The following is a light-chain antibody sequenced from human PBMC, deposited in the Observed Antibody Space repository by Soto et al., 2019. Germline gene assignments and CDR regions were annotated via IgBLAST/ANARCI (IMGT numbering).Light chain of an antibody. CDR2: AAS. CDR1: QSISNY. CDR3: QQTYSSPRT. J-gene: IGKJ3*01. Sequence: DIQMAQSPSSLSASVGDRVTVTCRASQSISNYLNWYQQKPGKAPKFLIYAASTLQSGVPSRFSGSGSGTAFTLTISSLQPEDFATYFCQQTYSSPRTFGPGTKVDIK. V-gene: IGKV1-39*01.